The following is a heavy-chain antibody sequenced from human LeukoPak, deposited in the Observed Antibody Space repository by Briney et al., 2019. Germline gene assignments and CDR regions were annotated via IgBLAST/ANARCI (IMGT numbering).Heavy chain of an antibody. CDR2: IYTSGST. Sequence: PSETLSLTCTVSGGSISSYYWSWIRQPAGKGLEWIGRIYTSGSTNYNPSLKSRVTMSVDTSKNQFSPKLSSVTAADTAVYYCARVGVLIYDSSGYYDYFDYWGQGTLVTVSS. V-gene: IGHV4-4*07. CDR3: ARVGVLIYDSSGYYDYFDY. D-gene: IGHD3-22*01. J-gene: IGHJ4*02. CDR1: GGSISSYY.